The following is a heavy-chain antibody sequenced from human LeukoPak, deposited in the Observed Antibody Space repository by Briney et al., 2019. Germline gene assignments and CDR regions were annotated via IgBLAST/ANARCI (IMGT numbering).Heavy chain of an antibody. J-gene: IGHJ4*02. CDR1: GFTFSSYY. D-gene: IGHD1-26*01. V-gene: IGHV3-7*01. CDR2: IKQDGSEK. CDR3: ARTEWELFYFDY. Sequence: GGSLRLSCAASGFTFSSYYMSWARQAPGKGLEWVANIKQDGSEKYYVDSVKGRFTISRDNARNSLYLQMNSLRAEDTAVYYCARTEWELFYFDYWGQGTLVTVSS.